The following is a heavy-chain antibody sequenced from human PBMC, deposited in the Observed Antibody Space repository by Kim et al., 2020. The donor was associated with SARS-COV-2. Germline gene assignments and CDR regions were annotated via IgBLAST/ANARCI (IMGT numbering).Heavy chain of an antibody. CDR1: GGTFSSYA. J-gene: IGHJ4*02. CDR3: ALSSSPNDPFDY. Sequence: SVKVSCKASGGTFSSYAISWVRQAPGQGLEWMGGIIPIFGTANYAQKFQGRVTITADESTSTAYMELSSLRSEDTAVYYCALSSSPNDPFDYWGQGTLVTVSS. V-gene: IGHV1-69*13. CDR2: IIPIFGTA. D-gene: IGHD6-6*01.